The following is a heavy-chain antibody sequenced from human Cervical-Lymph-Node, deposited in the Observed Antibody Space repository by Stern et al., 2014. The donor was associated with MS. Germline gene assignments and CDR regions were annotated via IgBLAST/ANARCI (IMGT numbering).Heavy chain of an antibody. CDR2: ITGSSSAT. Sequence: EVQLVESGGGLVQPGGSLRLSCAASGFSFSSYSMTWLRQAPGKGPEWISFITGSSSATYYADSVKGRFTISRDNAKKSLYLQMNSLTDEDTAVYYCARAPADRSSSRNDYWGQGTLVTVSS. J-gene: IGHJ4*02. CDR1: GFSFSSYS. CDR3: ARAPADRSSSRNDY. D-gene: IGHD6-6*01. V-gene: IGHV3-48*02.